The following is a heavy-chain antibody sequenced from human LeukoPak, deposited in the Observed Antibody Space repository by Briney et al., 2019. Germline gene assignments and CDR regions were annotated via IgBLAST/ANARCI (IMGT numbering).Heavy chain of an antibody. V-gene: IGHV4-39*07. CDR3: ARDIPTDYHDN. CDR2: INYSGKT. D-gene: IGHD3-9*01. Sequence: SETLSLTCTVSGGSISSSSYFWGWIRQPPGKGLEWIGSINYSGKTYYHPSLKSRVTISVDTSKSQFSLKLRSVTAADTAVYYCARDIPTDYHDNWGQGTLVTVSS. CDR1: GGSISSSSYF. J-gene: IGHJ4*02.